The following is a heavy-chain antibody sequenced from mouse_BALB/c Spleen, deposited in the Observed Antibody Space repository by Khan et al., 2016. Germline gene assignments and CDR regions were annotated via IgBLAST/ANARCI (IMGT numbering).Heavy chain of an antibody. V-gene: IGHV3-2*02. Sequence: EVQLQESGPGLVKPSQSLSLTCTVTGYSITSDYAWNWLRQFPGNKLEWMGYISYSGSTSYNPSLKSRISITRDTSKNQFFLQLNSVTTEDTATYYCARHDYFDYWGQGTTLTVSS. CDR3: ARHDYFDY. CDR1: GYSITSDYA. J-gene: IGHJ2*01. CDR2: ISYSGST.